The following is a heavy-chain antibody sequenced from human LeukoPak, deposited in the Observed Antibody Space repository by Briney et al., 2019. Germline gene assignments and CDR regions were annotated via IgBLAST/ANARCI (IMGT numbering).Heavy chain of an antibody. CDR2: IYYRGST. Sequence: SQTLSLTCTVSGPSISSYYWSWIRQPPGKGLEWIGYIYYRGSTNYNPSLKSRVTISVDTSKNQFSLRLTSVTAADTAMYYCASRTYYGSGPDYWGQGTLVTVSS. D-gene: IGHD3-10*01. CDR1: GPSISSYY. V-gene: IGHV4-59*01. CDR3: ASRTYYGSGPDY. J-gene: IGHJ4*02.